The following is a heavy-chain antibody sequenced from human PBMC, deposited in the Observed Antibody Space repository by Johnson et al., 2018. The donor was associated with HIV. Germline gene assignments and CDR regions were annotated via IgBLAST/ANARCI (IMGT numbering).Heavy chain of an antibody. Sequence: VQLVESGGGLIQPGGSLRLSCAASGFTVSSNYMSWVRQAPGKGLEWVSVINSGGGTYYADSVTGRFTISRDNSKNTLYLQMNSLRAEETAVYYCARGKWLDAFDIWGQGTMVTVSS. CDR2: INSGGGT. J-gene: IGHJ3*02. CDR1: GFTVSSNY. CDR3: ARGKWLDAFDI. V-gene: IGHV3-53*01. D-gene: IGHD6-19*01.